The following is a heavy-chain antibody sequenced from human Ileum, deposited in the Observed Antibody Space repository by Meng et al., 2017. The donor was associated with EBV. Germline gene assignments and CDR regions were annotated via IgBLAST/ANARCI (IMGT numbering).Heavy chain of an antibody. CDR3: VRTLERGDY. V-gene: IGHV1-8*01. D-gene: IGHD5-24*01. J-gene: IGHJ4*02. CDR1: EYTFTNYD. CDR2: MNPKTGTA. Sequence: GHVVQAGDEGKKPGGSVKVSCKAFEYTFTNYDISWVRQATGQGLEWMGWMNPKTGTAHYAQKFQGRVSMTRDTSITTAYMELSSLTSEDTAVYYCVRTLERGDYWGQGTLVTVSS.